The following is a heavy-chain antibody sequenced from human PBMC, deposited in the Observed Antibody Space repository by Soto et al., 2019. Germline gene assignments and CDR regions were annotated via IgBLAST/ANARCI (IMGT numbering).Heavy chain of an antibody. D-gene: IGHD6-19*01. V-gene: IGHV1-8*02. CDR1: GGTFSSYA. J-gene: IGHJ6*02. CDR2: MNPNSGKT. CDR3: ARVAGTIYYYYGMDV. Sequence: ASVKVSCKASGGTFSSYAISWVRQAPGQGLEWMGWMNPNSGKTGYAQKFQGRVTMTRNTSISTAYMELSSLRSEDTAVYYCARVAGTIYYYYGMDVWGQGTTVTVSS.